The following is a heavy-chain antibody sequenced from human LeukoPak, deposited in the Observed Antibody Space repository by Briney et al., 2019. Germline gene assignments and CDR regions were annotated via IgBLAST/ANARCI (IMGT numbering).Heavy chain of an antibody. CDR2: ISYDGSNK. CDR1: GFTFSSYA. Sequence: GGSLRLSCAASGFTFSSYAMHWDRQAPGKGLEWVAVISYDGSNKYYADSVKGRFTISRDNSKNTLYLQMNSLRAEDTAVYYCACSYSSSWYGYWGQGTLVTVSS. CDR3: ACSYSSSWYGY. D-gene: IGHD6-13*01. J-gene: IGHJ4*02. V-gene: IGHV3-30*04.